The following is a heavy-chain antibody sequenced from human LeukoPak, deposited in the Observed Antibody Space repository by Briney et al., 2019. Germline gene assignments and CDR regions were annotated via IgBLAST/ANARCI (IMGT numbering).Heavy chain of an antibody. Sequence: PGASMQFSCKGSGYSFTSYWIGWVRQVPGKGLEWMGIIYPGDSDTRYSPSFQGQVTISADKSISTAYLQWSSLKASDTAMYYCARRKSGLWSGSGKPFDYWGQGTLVTVSS. CDR1: GYSFTSYW. CDR3: ARRKSGLWSGSGKPFDY. V-gene: IGHV5-51*01. J-gene: IGHJ4*02. CDR2: IYPGDSDT. D-gene: IGHD3-3*01.